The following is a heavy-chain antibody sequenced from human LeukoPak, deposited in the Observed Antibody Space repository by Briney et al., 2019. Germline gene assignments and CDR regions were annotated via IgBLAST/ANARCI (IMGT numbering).Heavy chain of an antibody. CDR2: ISYDGSNK. J-gene: IGHJ4*02. Sequence: PGGSLRLSCAASGFTFSTSGMHWVRQAPGKRLEWVAIISYDGSNKFYSDSVQGRFTISRDNSKNTLYLQMNSLRTEDTAVYYCATREGIVGAGDYWGQGTLVTVSS. V-gene: IGHV3-30*03. CDR3: ATREGIVGAGDY. CDR1: GFTFSTSG. D-gene: IGHD1-26*01.